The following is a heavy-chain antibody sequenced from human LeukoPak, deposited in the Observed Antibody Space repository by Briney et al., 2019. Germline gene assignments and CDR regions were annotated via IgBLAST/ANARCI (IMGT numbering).Heavy chain of an antibody. CDR3: AREMYAGWYFAFDI. D-gene: IGHD6-19*01. CDR1: GFTFNNYA. Sequence: GGSLRLSCAASGFTFNNYAMSWVRQSPEKGLEWVSTIVENGDITLYADSVKGRFTISRDTSKSTLYLQMSSLRAEDTAVYYCAREMYAGWYFAFDIWGQGTMVTVSS. CDR2: IVENGDIT. V-gene: IGHV3-23*01. J-gene: IGHJ3*02.